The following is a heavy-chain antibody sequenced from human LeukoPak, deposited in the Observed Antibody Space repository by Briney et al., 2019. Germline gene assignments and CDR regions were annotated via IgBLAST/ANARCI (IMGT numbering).Heavy chain of an antibody. Sequence: ASVKVSCKASGYTFTSYGISWVRQAPGQGLEWMGWISAYNGNTNYAQKLQGRVTVTTDTSTSTAYMELRSLRSDDTAVYYCARTTHYDFWSGYYRSQSDYWGQGTLVTVSS. V-gene: IGHV1-18*01. CDR1: GYTFTSYG. J-gene: IGHJ4*02. CDR2: ISAYNGNT. CDR3: ARTTHYDFWSGYYRSQSDY. D-gene: IGHD3-3*01.